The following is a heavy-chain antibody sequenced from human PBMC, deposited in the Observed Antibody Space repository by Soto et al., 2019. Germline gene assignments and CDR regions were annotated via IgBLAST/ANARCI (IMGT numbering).Heavy chain of an antibody. CDR1: GFTFSNYG. Sequence: QVQLVESGGGVVQPGRSLRLSCAASGFTFSNYGMNWVRQAPGKGLEWVAFIWYDGGNKYYAESVKGRFTISRDNSKNTLYRQMNSLRAEDTAVYYCARDGDVNTGFGKDYWGQGTLFTVSS. CDR2: IWYDGGNK. V-gene: IGHV3-33*01. D-gene: IGHD3-16*01. CDR3: ARDGDVNTGFGKDY. J-gene: IGHJ4*02.